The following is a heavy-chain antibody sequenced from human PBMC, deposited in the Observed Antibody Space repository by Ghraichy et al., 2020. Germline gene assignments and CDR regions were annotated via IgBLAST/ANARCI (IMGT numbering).Heavy chain of an antibody. D-gene: IGHD3-9*01. V-gene: IGHV3-48*02. J-gene: IGHJ4*02. CDR2: ITSSSSTT. CDR3: ARDRSYDAITGYPLFDF. CDR1: GFTLSTYS. Sequence: GGSLRLSCAAFGFTLSTYSMNWVRQAPGKGLEWVSYITSSSSTTYYADSVKGRFTISRDNDKNSLYLQMNSLRDDDTAVYYCARDRSYDAITGYPLFDFWGQGTLVTVSS.